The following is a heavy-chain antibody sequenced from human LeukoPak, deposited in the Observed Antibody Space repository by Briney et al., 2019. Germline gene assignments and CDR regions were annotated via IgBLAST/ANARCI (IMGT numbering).Heavy chain of an antibody. CDR1: GGSISSYY. CDR3: ARTDSSTPEYYFDY. Sequence: SETLSLTCTVSGGSISSYYWSWIRQPPGKGLEWIGYIYYSGSTNYNPSLKSRVTISVDTSKNQFSLKLSSVTAADTAVYYCARTDSSTPEYYFDYWGQGTLVTVST. CDR2: IYYSGST. J-gene: IGHJ4*02. V-gene: IGHV4-59*08. D-gene: IGHD6-13*01.